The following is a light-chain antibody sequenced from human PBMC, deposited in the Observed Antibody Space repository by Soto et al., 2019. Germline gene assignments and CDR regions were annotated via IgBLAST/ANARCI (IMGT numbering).Light chain of an antibody. Sequence: DIQMTQSPSTLSASVGDRVTITCRSSQSISTWLAWYQQKPGKAPKLLIYDASSLESEVPSRFSGSGSGTEFTLTISSLQPDDFATYYCQQYNSYSWTFGHGTKVEIK. CDR1: QSISTW. J-gene: IGKJ1*01. CDR2: DAS. CDR3: QQYNSYSWT. V-gene: IGKV1-5*01.